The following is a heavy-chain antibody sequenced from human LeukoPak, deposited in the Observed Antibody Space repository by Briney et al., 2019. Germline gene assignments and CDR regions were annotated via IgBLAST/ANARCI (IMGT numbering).Heavy chain of an antibody. CDR1: GFTFSSYS. CDR2: ISSSSSYI. Sequence: GGSLRLSCAASGFTFSSYSMNWVRQAPGKGLEWASSISSSSSYIYYADSVEGRFTISRDNAKNSLYLQMNSLRAEDTAVYYCARDDYGDYAGFDYWGQGTLVTVPS. J-gene: IGHJ4*02. V-gene: IGHV3-21*01. CDR3: ARDDYGDYAGFDY. D-gene: IGHD4-17*01.